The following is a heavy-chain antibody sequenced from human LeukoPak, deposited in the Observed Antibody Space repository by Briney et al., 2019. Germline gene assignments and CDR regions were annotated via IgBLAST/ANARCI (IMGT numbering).Heavy chain of an antibody. D-gene: IGHD3-10*01. J-gene: IGHJ4*02. CDR1: GFIFSRYE. Sequence: GGSLRLSCAASGFIFSRYEMNWVRQAPGKGLEWISYISGSGSTIYYADSVKGRFTISRDNAKNSLSLQMNSLRVEDTAIYYCVRVALYYYGSESFYSFEHWGQGTPVTASS. CDR2: ISGSGSTI. V-gene: IGHV3-48*03. CDR3: VRVALYYYGSESFYSFEH.